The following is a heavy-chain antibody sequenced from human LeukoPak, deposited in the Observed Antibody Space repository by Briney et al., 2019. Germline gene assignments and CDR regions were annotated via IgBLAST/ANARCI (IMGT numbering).Heavy chain of an antibody. D-gene: IGHD5-24*01. CDR3: ARGMATGYLFDY. Sequence: KASETLSLTCTVSGGSISSYYWSWIRQPPGKGLEWIGYIYYSGSTNYNPSLKSRVTISVDTSKNQFSLKLSSVTAADTAVYYCARGMATGYLFDYWGQGTLVTVSS. V-gene: IGHV4-59*01. CDR1: GGSISSYY. J-gene: IGHJ4*02. CDR2: IYYSGST.